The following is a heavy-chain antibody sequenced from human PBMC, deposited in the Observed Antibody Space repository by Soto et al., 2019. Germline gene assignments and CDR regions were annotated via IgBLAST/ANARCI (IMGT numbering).Heavy chain of an antibody. V-gene: IGHV3-30*03. CDR1: GFTFSSYG. J-gene: IGHJ3*02. Sequence: PRLSCAASGFTFSSYGMHWVRQAPGKGLEWVAVISYDGSNKYYADSVKGRFTISRDNSKNTLYLQMNSLRAEDTAVYYCATRGYSYGSYAFDIWGQGTMVTVSS. CDR3: ATRGYSYGSYAFDI. D-gene: IGHD5-18*01. CDR2: ISYDGSNK.